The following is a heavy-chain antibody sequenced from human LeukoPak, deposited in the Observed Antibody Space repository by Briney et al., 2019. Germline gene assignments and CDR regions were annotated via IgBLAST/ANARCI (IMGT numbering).Heavy chain of an antibody. CDR2: FDPEDGET. Sequence: ASVKVSCKVSGYTLTELSMHWVRQAPGKGLEWMGGFDPEDGETIYAQKFQGRVTMIEDTSTDTAYMELSSLRSEDTAVYYCATGFGIVATTGFDYWGQGTLVTVSS. J-gene: IGHJ4*02. CDR1: GYTLTELS. CDR3: ATGFGIVATTGFDY. V-gene: IGHV1-24*01. D-gene: IGHD5-12*01.